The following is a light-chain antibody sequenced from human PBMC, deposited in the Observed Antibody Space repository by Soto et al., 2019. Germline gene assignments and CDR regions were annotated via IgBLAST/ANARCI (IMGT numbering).Light chain of an antibody. CDR3: QQYNSYYTWT. CDR1: QSISSW. J-gene: IGKJ1*01. V-gene: IGKV1-5*03. Sequence: DIQMTQSPSTLSASVGDRVTITCRASQSISSWLAWYQQKPGKAPKLLIYKASSLESGVPSRFSGSESGTDFTLTIRSLQPDDFANYYCQQYNSYYTWTFGQGTKVDIK. CDR2: KAS.